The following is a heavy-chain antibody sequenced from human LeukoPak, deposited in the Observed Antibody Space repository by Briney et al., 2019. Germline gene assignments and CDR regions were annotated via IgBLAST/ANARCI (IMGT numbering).Heavy chain of an antibody. Sequence: SGPTLVNPTQTLTLTCTFSGFSLSTRGVGVGWIRQPPGKALEWLALIYWNDDKRYSPSLKSRLTITKDTSKNQVVLTMTNMDPVDTATYYCAHTHIAARSSDYWGQGTLVTVSS. CDR3: AHTHIAARSSDY. CDR1: GFSLSTRGVG. V-gene: IGHV2-5*01. CDR2: IYWNDDK. J-gene: IGHJ4*02. D-gene: IGHD6-6*01.